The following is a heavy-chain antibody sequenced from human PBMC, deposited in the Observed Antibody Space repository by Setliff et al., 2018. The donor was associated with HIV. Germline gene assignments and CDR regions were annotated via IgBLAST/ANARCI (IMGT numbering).Heavy chain of an antibody. J-gene: IGHJ3*02. D-gene: IGHD1-26*01. V-gene: IGHV4-61*02. CDR2: IYTSGST. CDR3: AKTSVGATGLYAFDI. Sequence: KASETLSLTCNVSGGSISSSSYYWGWIRQPAGKGLEWIGRIYTSGSTNYNPSLKSRVTISADTSNNQFSLRLTSMTAADTAVYYCAKTSVGATGLYAFDIWGQGTMVTVSS. CDR1: GGSISSSSYY.